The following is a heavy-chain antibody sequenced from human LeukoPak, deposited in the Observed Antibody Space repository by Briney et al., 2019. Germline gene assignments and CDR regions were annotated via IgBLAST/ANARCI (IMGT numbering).Heavy chain of an antibody. CDR2: ISISSNYK. CDR1: GFTFSRYS. Sequence: PGGSLRLSCAASGFTFSRYSMNWVRQAPGKGLEWVSSISISSNYKYYPDSLKGRFTISRDNAKNSLYLQMNSLRAEDTAVYYCARGSGLGVVERDVFDFWGQGTMVTVSS. D-gene: IGHD3-3*01. CDR3: ARGSGLGVVERDVFDF. V-gene: IGHV3-21*01. J-gene: IGHJ3*01.